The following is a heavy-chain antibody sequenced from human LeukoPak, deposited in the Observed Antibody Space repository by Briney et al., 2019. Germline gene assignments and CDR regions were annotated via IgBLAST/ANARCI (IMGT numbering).Heavy chain of an antibody. Sequence: GGSLRLSCADSGFTFSSYWMHWVRQAPGKGLVWVSRINSDGSSTSYADSVKGRFTISRDNAKNTLYLQMNSLRAEDTAVYYCARDRGYDGMDVWGQGTTVTVSS. CDR2: INSDGSST. V-gene: IGHV3-74*01. D-gene: IGHD5-12*01. CDR3: ARDRGYDGMDV. CDR1: GFTFSSYW. J-gene: IGHJ6*02.